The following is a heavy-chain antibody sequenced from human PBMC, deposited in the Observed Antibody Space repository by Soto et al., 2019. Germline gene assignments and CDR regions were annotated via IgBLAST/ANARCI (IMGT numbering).Heavy chain of an antibody. CDR3: ARFDYYDSSGPNWFDP. Sequence: GGSLRLSCAASGFTFSSYSMNWVRQAPGKGLEWVSSISSSSSYIYYADSVKGRFTISRDNAKNSLYLQMNSLRAEDTAVYYCARFDYYDSSGPNWFDPWGQGTLVTVSS. J-gene: IGHJ5*02. D-gene: IGHD3-22*01. V-gene: IGHV3-21*01. CDR1: GFTFSSYS. CDR2: ISSSSSYI.